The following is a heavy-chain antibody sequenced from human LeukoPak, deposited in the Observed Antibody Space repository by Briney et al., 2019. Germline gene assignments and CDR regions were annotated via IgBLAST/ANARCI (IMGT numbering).Heavy chain of an antibody. CDR1: GGSFSGYY. D-gene: IGHD5-18*01. V-gene: IGHV4-34*01. CDR2: INHSGST. J-gene: IGHJ4*02. Sequence: SETLSLTCAVYGGSFSGYYWSWIRQPPGKGLEWIGEINHSGSTNYNPSLKSRVTISVDTSKNQFSLKLSSVTAADTAVYYCARRRVSGYSYGVDYWGQGTLVTVSS. CDR3: ARRRVSGYSYGVDY.